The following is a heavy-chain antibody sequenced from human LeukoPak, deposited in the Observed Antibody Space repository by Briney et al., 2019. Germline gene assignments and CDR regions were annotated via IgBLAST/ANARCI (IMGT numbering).Heavy chain of an antibody. CDR1: GFTFSSYS. CDR3: AHLVWEYVGGLDV. V-gene: IGHV3-21*04. J-gene: IGHJ6*02. Sequence: GGSLRLSCAASGFTFSSYSMNWVRQAPGKGLEWVSSISSSSSYIYYADSVKGRFTISRDNSKNTLYLQMDSLRVEDTAVYYCAHLVWEYVGGLDVWGQGTTVTVSS. CDR2: ISSSSSYI. D-gene: IGHD3/OR15-3a*01.